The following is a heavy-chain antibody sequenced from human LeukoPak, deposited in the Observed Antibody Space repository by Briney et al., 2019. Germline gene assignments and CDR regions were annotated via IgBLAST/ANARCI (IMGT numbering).Heavy chain of an antibody. CDR3: ARARSTSPGYYYYYMDV. J-gene: IGHJ6*03. D-gene: IGHD2-2*01. CDR2: MNPNSGNT. CDR1: GYTFTSYD. V-gene: IGHV1-8*01. Sequence: ASVMVSCKASGYTFTSYDINWVRQATGQGLEWMGWMNPNSGNTGYAQKFQGRVTMTRNTSISTAYMELSSLRSEDTAVYYCARARSTSPGYYYYYMDVWGKGTTVTVSS.